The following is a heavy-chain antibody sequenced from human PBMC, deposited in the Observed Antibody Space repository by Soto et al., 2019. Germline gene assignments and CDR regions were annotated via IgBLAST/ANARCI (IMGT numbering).Heavy chain of an antibody. CDR1: GYTFTSYA. CDR3: ARVSLVTIRGWFDP. D-gene: IGHD2-21*02. J-gene: IGHJ5*02. CDR2: INAGNGNT. Sequence: ASVQVSCKASGYTFTSYAMHWVRQAPGQRLEWMGWINAGNGNTKYSQKFQGRVTFTRDTSASTGYMDLSSLRSEDTAVYYCARVSLVTIRGWFDPWGQGTLVTVSS. V-gene: IGHV1-3*01.